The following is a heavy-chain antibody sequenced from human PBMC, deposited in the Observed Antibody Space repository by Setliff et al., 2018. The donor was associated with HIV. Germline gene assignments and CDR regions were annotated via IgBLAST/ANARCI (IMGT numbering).Heavy chain of an antibody. Sequence: ASVKVSCKASGYTFTGNSDYYLHWVRQAPGQGPEWMGWINPYSGGTLYAQKFHGRVTMTRDTSVNTAYMELSSLRSDDSALYYCTRPLRKRSAIDPFHIWGQGTLVTVSS. D-gene: IGHD6-25*01. CDR2: INPYSGGT. J-gene: IGHJ3*02. CDR1: GYTFTGNSDYY. CDR3: TRPLRKRSAIDPFHI. V-gene: IGHV1-2*02.